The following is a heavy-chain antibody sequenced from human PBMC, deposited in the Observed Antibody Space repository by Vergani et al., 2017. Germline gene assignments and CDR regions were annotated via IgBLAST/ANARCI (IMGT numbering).Heavy chain of an antibody. Sequence: QVHLVESAGGVVQPGGSLRLSCAASGFPFSNFGMHWIRQAPGKGLEWLAYIGKDGINTSYRDAVKGRFTVSRDNSKDILYLQMDSLRSENTALYYCAKYVRDSTDGLPDSWGPGTLVIVSS. CDR1: GFPFSNFG. CDR2: IGKDGINT. J-gene: IGHJ4*02. D-gene: IGHD2-21*02. V-gene: IGHV3-30*02. CDR3: AKYVRDSTDGLPDS.